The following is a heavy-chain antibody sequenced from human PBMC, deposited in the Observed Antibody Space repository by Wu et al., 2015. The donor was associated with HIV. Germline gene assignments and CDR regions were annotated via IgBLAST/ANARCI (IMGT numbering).Heavy chain of an antibody. CDR2: IFYRGST. J-gene: IGHJ2*01. Sequence: QVQLQESGPGLVKPSQTLSLTCTVSGGSISSGDYYWNWIRQPPGKGLESIGYIFYRGSTYYNPSLKSRITISVDTSKNQFSLKLNSVTAADTAVYYCVRGVLEWFWYFDLWGRGTLVTVSS. D-gene: IGHD3-3*01. CDR3: VRGVLEWFWYFDL. CDR1: GGSISSGDYY. V-gene: IGHV4-30-4*08.